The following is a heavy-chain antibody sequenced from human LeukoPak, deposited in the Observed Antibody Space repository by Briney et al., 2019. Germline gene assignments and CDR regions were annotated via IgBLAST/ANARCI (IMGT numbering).Heavy chain of an antibody. D-gene: IGHD5-24*01. CDR3: ARDRYLLRDGYNLRGGFFDY. CDR2: ISAYNGNT. V-gene: IGHV1-18*01. Sequence: ASVKVSCKASGYTFTSYGISWVRQAPGQGLEWMGWISAYNGNTNYAQKLQGRVTMTTDTSTSTAYMELRSLRSDDTAVYYCARDRYLLRDGYNLRGGFFDYWGQGTLVTVSS. CDR1: GYTFTSYG. J-gene: IGHJ4*02.